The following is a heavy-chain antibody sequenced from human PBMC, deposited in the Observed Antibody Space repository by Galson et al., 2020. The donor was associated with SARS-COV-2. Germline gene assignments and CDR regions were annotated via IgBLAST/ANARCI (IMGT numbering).Heavy chain of an antibody. V-gene: IGHV3-23*01. CDR3: AKVHDVTMVVAGALGY. CDR1: GFTFSSYG. CDR2: ISGAGGNT. Sequence: GGSLRLSCAASGFTFSSYGMNWVRQAPGKGLEWVAAISGAGGNTYYADSVKRRFTISIDNPKNTLYLQMNSLRAADTALYYCAKVHDVTMVVAGALGYWGQGTLLSVSS. D-gene: IGHD3-22*01. J-gene: IGHJ4*02.